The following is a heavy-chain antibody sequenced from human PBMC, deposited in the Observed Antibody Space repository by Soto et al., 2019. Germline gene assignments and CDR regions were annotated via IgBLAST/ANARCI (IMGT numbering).Heavy chain of an antibody. J-gene: IGHJ4*02. Sequence: EVRLLEAGGGLKQPGGSLRLSCAASGFTFKESAMNWVRQAPGKGLEWVASISDTGASTGYAESVRGRLSISRDNSKNTLSLQMNSLRGEDTAVYYCAKGRGSGWAWYFDNWGQGTLVTVSS. V-gene: IGHV3-23*01. CDR1: GFTFKESA. D-gene: IGHD6-19*01. CDR3: AKGRGSGWAWYFDN. CDR2: ISDTGAST.